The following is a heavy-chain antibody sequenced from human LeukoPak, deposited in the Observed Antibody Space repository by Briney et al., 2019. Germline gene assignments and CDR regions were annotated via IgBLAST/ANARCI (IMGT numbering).Heavy chain of an antibody. J-gene: IGHJ4*02. D-gene: IGHD3-9*01. Sequence: PSETLSLTCTVSGASISSTTYYWGWIRQPPRKGLEWIASIYYSGSTYYNPSLKSRVTISVDTSKNQFSLKLSSVTAADTAVYYCARSKDILTGYCFDYWGQGTLVTVSS. CDR2: IYYSGST. V-gene: IGHV4-39*07. CDR3: ARSKDILTGYCFDY. CDR1: GASISSTTYY.